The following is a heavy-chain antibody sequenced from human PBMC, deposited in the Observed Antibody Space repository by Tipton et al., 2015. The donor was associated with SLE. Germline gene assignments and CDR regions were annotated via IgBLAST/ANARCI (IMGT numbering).Heavy chain of an antibody. CDR2: IDPGDSYT. CDR1: GYSFTTFW. V-gene: IGHV5-10-1*01. CDR3: ARLGSSSWYSIPFDY. J-gene: IGHJ4*02. Sequence: QSGAEVKQPGESLTISCKASGYSFTTFWISWVRQMPGKGLEWMGRIDPGDSYTDYSPSFQGHVTVSVDKSISTAYLHWGSLKASDSAMYYCARLGSSSWYSIPFDYWGQGTLVTVSS. D-gene: IGHD6-13*01.